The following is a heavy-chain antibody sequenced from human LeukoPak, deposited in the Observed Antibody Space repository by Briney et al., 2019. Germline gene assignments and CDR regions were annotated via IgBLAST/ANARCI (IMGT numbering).Heavy chain of an antibody. Sequence: PSETLSLTCAVSGGSISSGGYSWSWIRQPPGKGLEWIGYIYHSGSTYYNPSLKSRVTISVDRSKNQFSLKLSSVTAADTAVYYCARLCLYHYDSSGETAEYYFDYWGQGTLVTVSS. CDR1: GGSISSGGYS. J-gene: IGHJ4*02. CDR3: ARLCLYHYDSSGETAEYYFDY. D-gene: IGHD3-22*01. V-gene: IGHV4-30-2*01. CDR2: IYHSGST.